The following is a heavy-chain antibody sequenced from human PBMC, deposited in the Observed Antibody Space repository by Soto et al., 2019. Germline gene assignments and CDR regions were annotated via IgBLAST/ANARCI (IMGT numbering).Heavy chain of an antibody. CDR3: ARRTWPECINCAGYNGGYWSY. CDR1: GGSVSSGGYY. CDR2: IYYSGTT. D-gene: IGHD2-2*03. V-gene: IGHV4-31*03. J-gene: IGHJ4*02. Sequence: SEILSLTRPVSGGSVSSGGYYLSWIRQHPGTGLGWIGYIYYSGTTYFHPSLKRRASLSLYTSKNEFSPKLASLTAADSAIYYCARRTWPECINCAGYNGGYWSYWGQGALVTVSS.